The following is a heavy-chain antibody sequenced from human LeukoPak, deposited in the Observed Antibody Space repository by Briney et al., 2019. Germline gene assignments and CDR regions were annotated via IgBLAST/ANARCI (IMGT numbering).Heavy chain of an antibody. CDR2: INPNSGGT. D-gene: IGHD3-3*01. CDR3: AKHYYDFWSGYSLYYFDY. J-gene: IGHJ4*02. Sequence: ASVKVSCKASGYTFTGYYMHWVRQAPGQGLEWMGWINPNSGGTNYAQKFQGRVTMTRDTSISTAYMELSRLRSDDTAVYYCAKHYYDFWSGYSLYYFDYWGQGTLVTVSS. V-gene: IGHV1-2*02. CDR1: GYTFTGYY.